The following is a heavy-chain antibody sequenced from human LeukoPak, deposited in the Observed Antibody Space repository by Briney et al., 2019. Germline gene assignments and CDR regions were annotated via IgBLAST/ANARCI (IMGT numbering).Heavy chain of an antibody. CDR1: GFTFSSYA. CDR2: ISGSGGST. Sequence: GGSLRLSCAASGFTFSSYAMSWVRQAPGKGLEWVSAISGSGGSTYYADSVKGRFTISRDNSKNTLYLQMNSLRAEDTAVYYCARDGETTVTTEYYFDYWGQGTLVTVSS. V-gene: IGHV3-23*01. D-gene: IGHD4-17*01. CDR3: ARDGETTVTTEYYFDY. J-gene: IGHJ4*02.